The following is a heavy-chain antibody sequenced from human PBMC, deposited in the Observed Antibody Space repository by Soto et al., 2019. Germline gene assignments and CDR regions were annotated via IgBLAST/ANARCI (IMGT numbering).Heavy chain of an antibody. D-gene: IGHD1-1*01. J-gene: IGHJ3*02. V-gene: IGHV1-2*02. CDR1: GTGYAFTGYY. CDR3: ARGTRNWYEGFEI. Sequence: QVLLVQSGAEVRKPGASVRVSCKSSGTGYAFTGYYIHWVRQAPGQGLEWMGNINPKTGDTTYAQRFHGRATLTRDTSISTAYMELTSLTSDDTAAYYCARGTRNWYEGFEIWGQGTMVTVSS. CDR2: INPKTGDT.